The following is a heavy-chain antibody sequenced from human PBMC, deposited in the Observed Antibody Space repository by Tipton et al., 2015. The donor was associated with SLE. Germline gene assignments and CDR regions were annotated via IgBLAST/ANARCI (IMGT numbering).Heavy chain of an antibody. J-gene: IGHJ4*02. D-gene: IGHD6-19*01. CDR1: SFSISRDYY. V-gene: IGHV4-38-2*01. CDR3: ARSPYTSAWASTAGDY. CDR2: IYHSGST. Sequence: TLSLTCAVSSFSISRDYYWGWVRQSPGKGLEWLGSIYHSGSTYYNPSLKSRIFMSVDTSKNQFSLNLTSVTAADTAVYYCARSPYTSAWASTAGDYWGQGTLVTVSS.